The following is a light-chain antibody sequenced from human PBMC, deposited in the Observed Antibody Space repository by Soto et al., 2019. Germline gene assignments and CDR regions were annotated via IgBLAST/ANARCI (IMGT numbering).Light chain of an antibody. CDR1: SSDVGGYKF. J-gene: IGLJ1*01. CDR3: SSYTSNNTLV. V-gene: IGLV2-14*01. CDR2: EVS. Sequence: QSALTQPASVSGSPGQSITISCTGTSSDVGGYKFVSWHQHHPGQAPKLMIFEVSNRPSGISNRFSGSKSGNTASLTISGLQAEDEGDYYCSSYTSNNTLVFGTGTKAPS.